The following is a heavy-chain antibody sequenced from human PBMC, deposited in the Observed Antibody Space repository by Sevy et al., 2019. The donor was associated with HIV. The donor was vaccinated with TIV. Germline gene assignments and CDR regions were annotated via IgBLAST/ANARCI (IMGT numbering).Heavy chain of an antibody. J-gene: IGHJ4*02. CDR2: IKQEGSEK. CDR3: AREGALHYGDYVNY. Sequence: GGSLRLSCAASGFTFSSYWMSWVRQAPGKGLEWVANIKQEGSEKYYVDSVKGRFTISRDNAKNSLYLQMNSLRAEDTAVYYCAREGALHYGDYVNYWGQGTLVTVSS. CDR1: GFTFSSYW. D-gene: IGHD4-17*01. V-gene: IGHV3-7*01.